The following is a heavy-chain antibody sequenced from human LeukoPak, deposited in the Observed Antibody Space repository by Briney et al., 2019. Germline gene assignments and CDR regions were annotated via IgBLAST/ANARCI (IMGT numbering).Heavy chain of an antibody. D-gene: IGHD3-10*01. J-gene: IGHJ3*02. CDR3: AKDFRRVVRGVTNQGTDAFDI. Sequence: GGSLRLSCAASGFTFSSYAMSWVRQAPGKGLEWVSAISGSGGGTYYADSVKGRFTISRDNSKNTLYLQMNSLRAEDTAVYYCAKDFRRVVRGVTNQGTDAFDIWGQGTMVTVSS. CDR2: ISGSGGGT. V-gene: IGHV3-23*01. CDR1: GFTFSSYA.